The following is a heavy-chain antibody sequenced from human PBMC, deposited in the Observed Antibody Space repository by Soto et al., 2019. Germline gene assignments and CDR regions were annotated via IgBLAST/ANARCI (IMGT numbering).Heavy chain of an antibody. D-gene: IGHD6-6*01. CDR3: ASSSKYSRPGDYYYGMDV. CDR2: ISSSSSTI. V-gene: IGHV3-48*02. J-gene: IGHJ6*02. Sequence: GGSLRLSCAASGFTFSSYSMNWVRQAPGKGLEWVSYISSSSSTIYYADSVKGRFTISRDNAKNSLYLQMNSLRDEDTAVYYCASSSKYSRPGDYYYGMDVWGQGTTVTVSS. CDR1: GFTFSSYS.